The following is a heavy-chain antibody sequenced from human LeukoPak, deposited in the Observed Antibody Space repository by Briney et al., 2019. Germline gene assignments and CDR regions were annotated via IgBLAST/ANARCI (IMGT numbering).Heavy chain of an antibody. Sequence: GGSLRLSCAASGFTFSSYWMSWVRQAPGKGLEWVANIKQDGSEKYYVDSVKGRSTISRDNAKNSLYLQMNSLTAEDTAVYYCPRLGSDGGYGLVDYWAREPWSPSP. CDR2: IKQDGSEK. D-gene: IGHD5-12*01. CDR3: PRLGSDGGYGLVDY. J-gene: IGHJ4*02. CDR1: GFTFSSYW. V-gene: IGHV3-7*01.